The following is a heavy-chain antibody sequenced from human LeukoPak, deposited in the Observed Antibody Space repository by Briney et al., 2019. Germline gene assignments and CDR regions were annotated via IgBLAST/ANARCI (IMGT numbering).Heavy chain of an antibody. CDR1: GFTFSSYA. V-gene: IGHV3-23*01. Sequence: GGSLRLSCAASGFTFSSYAMTWVRRAPGKGLEWVSSISGSGGSIYYADSVKGRFTISRANSKNTLYLQMSSLRAEDTAVYYCAKTMWDVLRRAFDYWGQGTLVTVSS. CDR2: ISGSGGSI. CDR3: AKTMWDVLRRAFDY. D-gene: IGHD2-8*02. J-gene: IGHJ4*02.